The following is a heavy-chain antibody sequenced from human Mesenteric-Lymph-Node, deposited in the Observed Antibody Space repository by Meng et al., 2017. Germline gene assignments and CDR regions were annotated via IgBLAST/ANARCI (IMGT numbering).Heavy chain of an antibody. CDR1: GYTFNNHY. D-gene: IGHD6-19*01. V-gene: IGHV1-46*02. J-gene: IGHJ4*02. CDR2: ISPGGDAT. Sequence: QGQLGQAGAEVKRPGASVKVSCKASGYTFNNHYMHWVRQAPGQGLEWMGVISPGGDATVYAQKFQGRITMTRDTSTSTLYIEMSGLRSEDTAVYYCAKDAGYSSGWGQGTLVTVSS. CDR3: AKDAGYSSG.